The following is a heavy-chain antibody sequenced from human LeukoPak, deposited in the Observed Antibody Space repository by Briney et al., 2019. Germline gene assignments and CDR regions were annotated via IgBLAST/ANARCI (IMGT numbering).Heavy chain of an antibody. CDR3: ATAIGLYCSSTSCPLDY. Sequence: KPGESLKISCKVSGYSFTSYWIGWVRQMPGKGLEWVGIIYPDDSDTRYSPSVQDQVTISADKSISTTYLQWSSLKASDTAMYYCATAIGLYCSSTSCPLDYWGQGTLVTVSS. J-gene: IGHJ4*02. CDR1: GYSFTSYW. V-gene: IGHV5-51*01. CDR2: IYPDDSDT. D-gene: IGHD2-2*01.